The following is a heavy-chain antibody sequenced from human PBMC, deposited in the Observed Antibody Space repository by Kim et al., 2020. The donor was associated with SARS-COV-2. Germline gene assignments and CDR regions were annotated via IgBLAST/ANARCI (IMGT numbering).Heavy chain of an antibody. J-gene: IGHJ6*02. CDR3: ARELGGKVVVPAATSARGMDV. V-gene: IGHV1-2*02. D-gene: IGHD2-2*01. Sequence: ASVKVSCKASGYTFTGYYMHWVRQAPGQGLEWMGWINPNSGGTNYAQKFQGRVTMTRDTSISTAYMELSRLRSDDTAVYYCARELGGKVVVPAATSARGMDVWGQGTTVTVSS. CDR1: GYTFTGYY. CDR2: INPNSGGT.